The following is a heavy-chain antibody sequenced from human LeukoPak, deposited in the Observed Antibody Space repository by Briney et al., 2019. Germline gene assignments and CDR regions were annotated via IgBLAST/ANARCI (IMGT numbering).Heavy chain of an antibody. CDR2: IHYNGNT. CDR1: GASISSSY. J-gene: IGHJ5*02. V-gene: IGHV4-59*01. D-gene: IGHD2-2*01. CDR3: ARGSTGRFDP. Sequence: PSETLSLTCSVSGASISSSYWSWIRQPPGKGLEWIAYIHYNGNTNYNPSLKSRVTLSLGTSKNQLSLKLSSVTAADTAVYYCARGSTGRFDPWGQGTLVTVSS.